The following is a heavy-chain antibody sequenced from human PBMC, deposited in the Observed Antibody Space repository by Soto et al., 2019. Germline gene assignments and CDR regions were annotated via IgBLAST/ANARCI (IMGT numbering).Heavy chain of an antibody. CDR3: ARPRGDGYNKYYYYGMDV. D-gene: IGHD3-10*01. Sequence: AASVKVSCKAFVGTFSSYAISGVRQAPGQGLEWMGGIIPIFGTANYAQKFQGRVTITADESTSTAYMELSSLRSEDTVVYYCARPRGDGYNKYYYYGMDVWGQGTTVTVSS. V-gene: IGHV1-69*13. CDR1: VGTFSSYA. J-gene: IGHJ6*02. CDR2: IIPIFGTA.